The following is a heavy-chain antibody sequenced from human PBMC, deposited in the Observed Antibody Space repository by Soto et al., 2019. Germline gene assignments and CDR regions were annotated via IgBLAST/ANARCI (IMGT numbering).Heavy chain of an antibody. CDR3: ARDLSGLTYGMDV. CDR1: GYTFTSYG. Sequence: ASVKVSCKASGYTFTSYGISWVRQAPGQGLEWMGWIGAYNGNTNYAQKLQGRGTMTTDTSTSTAYMELRSLRSDDTAVYYCARDLSGLTYGMDVWGQGTTVTVSS. J-gene: IGHJ6*02. V-gene: IGHV1-18*01. CDR2: IGAYNGNT.